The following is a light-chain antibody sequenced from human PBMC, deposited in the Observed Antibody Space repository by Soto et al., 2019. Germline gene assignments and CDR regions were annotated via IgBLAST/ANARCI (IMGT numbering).Light chain of an antibody. Sequence: EIVLTQSPGTLSLSPGERATLSCRASQSVTSNYLAWYQQKPGQATRLLIYGASIRATGIPDRFSGGGSGTDFTLTISRLEPEDFAVYYCHLYDTSPLFGSGTKVHIK. J-gene: IGKJ3*01. CDR1: QSVTSNY. CDR2: GAS. CDR3: HLYDTSPL. V-gene: IGKV3-20*01.